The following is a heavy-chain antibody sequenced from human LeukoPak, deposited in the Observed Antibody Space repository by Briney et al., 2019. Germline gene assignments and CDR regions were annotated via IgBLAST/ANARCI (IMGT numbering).Heavy chain of an antibody. CDR3: ARGGSGSGYLYYFDY. CDR2: VSPNSGDT. J-gene: IGHJ4*02. Sequence: ASVTVSCKAAGYSFTAYFIHWVRQAPGQGLEWMGWVSPNSGDTNYAQNFQGRVTMTRDTSISAAYMHLTTLTSDDTAVYYCARGGSGSGYLYYFDYWGQGTLVTVSS. V-gene: IGHV1-2*02. CDR1: GYSFTAYF. D-gene: IGHD3-3*01.